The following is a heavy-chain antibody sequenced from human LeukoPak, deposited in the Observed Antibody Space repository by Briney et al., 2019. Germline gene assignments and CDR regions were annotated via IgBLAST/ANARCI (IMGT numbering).Heavy chain of an antibody. D-gene: IGHD5-18*01. J-gene: IGHJ3*02. CDR2: IKQDGSEK. CDR3: AKDKNFGGYSFDGAFDI. Sequence: GGSLRLSCAASGFTFSSYWMSWVRQAPGKGLEWVANIKQDGSEKYYVDSVKGRFTISRDNAKNSLYLQMNSLRAEDTAVYYCAKDKNFGGYSFDGAFDIWGQGTMVTVSS. V-gene: IGHV3-7*03. CDR1: GFTFSSYW.